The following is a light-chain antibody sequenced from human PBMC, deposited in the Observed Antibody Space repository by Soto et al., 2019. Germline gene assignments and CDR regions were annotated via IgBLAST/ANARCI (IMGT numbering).Light chain of an antibody. J-gene: IGKJ1*01. CDR2: GAS. CDR1: QSVSSKS. V-gene: IGKV3-20*01. CDR3: QQYGRSPKT. Sequence: EIVLTQSPGTLSLSPGERATLSCRASQSVSSKSLAWYQQKPGQAPRLLIYGASSRATGIPDRFSGSGSGTDFTFTISRLEPEDSAVYYCQQYGRSPKTFGQGTKVEIK.